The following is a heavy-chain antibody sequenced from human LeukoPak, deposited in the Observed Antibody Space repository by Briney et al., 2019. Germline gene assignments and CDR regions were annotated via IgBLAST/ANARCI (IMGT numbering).Heavy chain of an antibody. V-gene: IGHV3-23*01. J-gene: IGHJ5*02. CDR1: GFTFSNSV. CDR3: AKGTSPFDP. CDR2: ISGSGDNI. Sequence: PGGSLRLSCAASGFTFSNSVMSWVRQAPGKGLEWVSLISGSGDNIYYVDSVKGRFTISRDNSKNTLYLQMNSLRAEDTAVYFCAKGTSPFDPWGQGTLSPSPQ.